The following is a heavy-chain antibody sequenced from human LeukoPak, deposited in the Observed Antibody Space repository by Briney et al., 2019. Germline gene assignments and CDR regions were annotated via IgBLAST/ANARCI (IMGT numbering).Heavy chain of an antibody. J-gene: IGHJ4*02. D-gene: IGHD2/OR15-2a*01. V-gene: IGHV1-8*01. CDR2: MNPNTGNT. CDR3: ARVALYRHCDY. Sequence: ASVKVSCKASGYTFTSYEINWVRQASGQGLEWMGWMNPNTGNTGYAQKFQGRITMTRNTSIGTAYMEVSSLRSEDTAVYYCARVALYRHCDYWGQGTLVTVSS. CDR1: GYTFTSYE.